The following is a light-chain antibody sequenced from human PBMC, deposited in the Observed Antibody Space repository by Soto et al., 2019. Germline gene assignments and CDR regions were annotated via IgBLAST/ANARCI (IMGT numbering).Light chain of an antibody. CDR2: DAS. V-gene: IGKV1-33*01. Sequence: TQSPATLSLSPGERATLSCRASQSVRSYLAWYQQKPGKAPNLLIYDASNLEIGVPSRFSGSGSGTHFTFPIISLQTEDIGTYYCQQYDILPITFGRGTRLEI. CDR1: QSVRSY. J-gene: IGKJ5*01. CDR3: QQYDILPIT.